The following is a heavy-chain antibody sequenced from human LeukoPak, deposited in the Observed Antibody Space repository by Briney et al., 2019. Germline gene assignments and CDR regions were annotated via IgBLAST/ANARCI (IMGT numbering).Heavy chain of an antibody. CDR1: GFTFSNYA. J-gene: IGHJ4*02. CDR3: ATLLGVAGHY. V-gene: IGHV3-23*01. CDR2: ISGSGGTT. D-gene: IGHD6-19*01. Sequence: PGGSLRLSCAASGFTFSNYAMSWVRQAPGKGLEWVSAISGSGGTTYYADSVKGRFTISRDNSKNTLNLQMNSLRAEDTVVYYCATLLGVAGHYWGQGTLVTVSS.